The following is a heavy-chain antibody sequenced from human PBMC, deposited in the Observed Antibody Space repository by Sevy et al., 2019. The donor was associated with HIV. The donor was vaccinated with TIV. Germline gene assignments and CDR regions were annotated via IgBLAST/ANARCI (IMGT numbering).Heavy chain of an antibody. Sequence: ASVKVSCKASGGTFSSYAISWVRQAPGQGLEWMGGIIPIFGTANYAQKFQGRVTITADESTSTAYMELSSLRSEDTAGYYCARDPRPYGSSWYSDYYYGLDVWGQGTTVTVSS. D-gene: IGHD6-13*01. CDR3: ARDPRPYGSSWYSDYYYGLDV. J-gene: IGHJ6*02. CDR1: GGTFSSYA. CDR2: IIPIFGTA. V-gene: IGHV1-69*13.